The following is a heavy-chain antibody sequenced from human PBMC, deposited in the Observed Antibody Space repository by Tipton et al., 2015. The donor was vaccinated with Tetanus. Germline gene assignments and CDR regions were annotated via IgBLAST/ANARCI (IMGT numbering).Heavy chain of an antibody. V-gene: IGHV1-2*02. J-gene: IGHJ6*02. CDR2: IDPNSGGT. CDR3: ARDRGDYIYYGMDV. Sequence: QMQLVQSGAEVKKPGASVKVSCESSGYTFTEYYLHWVRQAPGQGLEWMGWIDPNSGGTVYAQKFQGRVTMTRDTSISTAYMELSSLRSDDTAVYYCARDRGDYIYYGMDVWGPGTTVTVS. CDR1: GYTFTEYY. D-gene: IGHD3-22*01.